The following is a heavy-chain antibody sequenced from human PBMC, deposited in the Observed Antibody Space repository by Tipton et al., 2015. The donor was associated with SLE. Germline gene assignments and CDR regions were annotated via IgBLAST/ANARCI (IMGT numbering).Heavy chain of an antibody. J-gene: IGHJ3*01. CDR3: ARERKYVVRFRELVAPDL. CDR1: GGSISSYY. V-gene: IGHV4-59*12. CDR2: IYYSGST. Sequence: TLSLTCTVSGGSISSYYWSWIRQPPGRGLEWIGYIYYSGSTNYNPSLKSRVTISIDTSKNHFSLKLYSVTAADTAVYYCARERKYVVRFRELVAPDLWGQGTAITVSS. D-gene: IGHD1-26*01.